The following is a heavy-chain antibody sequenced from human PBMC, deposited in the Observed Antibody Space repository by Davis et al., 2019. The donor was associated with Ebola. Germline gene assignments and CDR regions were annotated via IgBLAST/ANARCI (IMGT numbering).Heavy chain of an antibody. CDR3: ARGGMTTVTPFDY. D-gene: IGHD4-17*01. V-gene: IGHV1-18*04. J-gene: IGHJ4*02. CDR1: GYTFTSYN. Sequence: ASVKVSCKASGYTFTSYNINWVRQAPGQGLEWMGWISVDKGNTRYTQNLQGRVTMTTDTSTSTAYMELRNLRSDDTAVYYCARGGMTTVTPFDYWGQGTLVTVSS. CDR2: ISVDKGNT.